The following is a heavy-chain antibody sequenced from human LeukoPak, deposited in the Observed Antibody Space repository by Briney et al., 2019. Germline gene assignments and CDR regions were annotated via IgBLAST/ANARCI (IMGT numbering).Heavy chain of an antibody. CDR3: ARALERYYFDS. CDR2: TYYIFLWFH. J-gene: IGHJ4*02. Sequence: PSQTLSLTCAISGDSVSTNSGGWNWLRQSPSRGLEWLGRTYYIFLWFHDYAVSVKGRIIIRSDTSNNQFSLHLNSVTPDDTAVYYCARALERYYFDSWGQGTLVTVST. V-gene: IGHV6-1*01. CDR1: GDSVSTNSGG. D-gene: IGHD1-1*01.